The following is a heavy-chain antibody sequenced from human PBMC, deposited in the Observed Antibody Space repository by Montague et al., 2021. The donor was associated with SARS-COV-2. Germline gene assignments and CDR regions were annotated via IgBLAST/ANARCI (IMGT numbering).Heavy chain of an antibody. CDR1: GFTFSSYA. CDR2: ISYDGSNK. J-gene: IGHJ4*02. D-gene: IGHD5-18*01. CDR3: AAPMVKDY. V-gene: IGHV3-30-3*01. Sequence: SLRLSCAASGFTFSSYATHWVRQAPGKGLEWVAVISYDGSNKYYADSVKGRFTISRDNSKNTLYLQMNSLRAEDTAVYYCAAPMVKDYWGQGTLVTVSS.